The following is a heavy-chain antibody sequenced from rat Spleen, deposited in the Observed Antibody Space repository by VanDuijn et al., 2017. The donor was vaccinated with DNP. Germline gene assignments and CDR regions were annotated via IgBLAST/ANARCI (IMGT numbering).Heavy chain of an antibody. Sequence: EVQLVESGGGLVQPGRSLKLSCAASGFTFSDYYMAWVRQAPTKGLEWVASMSTGGGNTYYRDSVKGRFTISRDNAKSTLYLQMDSLRSEDTAIYYCAKGPNYGVYSDYFDYWGQGVMVTVSS. CDR3: AKGPNYGVYSDYFDY. CDR2: MSTGGGNT. J-gene: IGHJ2*01. V-gene: IGHV5-25*01. D-gene: IGHD1-11*01. CDR1: GFTFSDYY.